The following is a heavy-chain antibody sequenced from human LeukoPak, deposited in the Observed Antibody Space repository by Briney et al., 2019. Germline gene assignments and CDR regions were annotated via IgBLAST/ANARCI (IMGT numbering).Heavy chain of an antibody. J-gene: IGHJ4*02. CDR2: IKQDGSEK. CDR1: GFTVSSNY. CDR3: ASPDSSGGYFDY. Sequence: GGSLRLSCAASGFTVSSNYLSWVRQAPGKGLEWVANIKQDGSEKYYVDSVKGRFTISRDNAKNSLYLQMNSLRAEDTAVYYCASPDSSGGYFDYWGQGTLVTVSS. V-gene: IGHV3-7*01. D-gene: IGHD3-22*01.